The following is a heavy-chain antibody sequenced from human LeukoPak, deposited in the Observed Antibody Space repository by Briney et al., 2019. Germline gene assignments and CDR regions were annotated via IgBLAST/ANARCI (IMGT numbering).Heavy chain of an antibody. CDR3: ARDCGGGSCYGAFEI. CDR2: INHRGST. Sequence: SETLSLTCTVSGGSISTGDYHWSWIRQPPGKGLEWMGYINHRGSTYYNSSLKSRVTMSLDTSRDQFSLRLSPMIAADTAVYYCARDCGGGSCYGAFEIWGQGTMVTVSS. D-gene: IGHD2-15*01. V-gene: IGHV4-30-4*01. J-gene: IGHJ3*02. CDR1: GGSISTGDYH.